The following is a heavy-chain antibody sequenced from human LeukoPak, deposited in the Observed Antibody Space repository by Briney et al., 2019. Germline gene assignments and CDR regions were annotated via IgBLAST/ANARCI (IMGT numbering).Heavy chain of an antibody. J-gene: IGHJ5*02. CDR1: GFTFSSYE. CDR3: ARMLLLLSNWLDP. CDR2: ISSSGTTI. Sequence: GGSLRLSCAASGFTFSSYEMSWVRQAPGKGLEWVSYISSSGTTIYYADSVKGRFTISRDNTKNSLYLQMNGLRAEDTAVYYCARMLLLLSNWLDPWGQGTLVTVSS. D-gene: IGHD2/OR15-2a*01. V-gene: IGHV3-48*03.